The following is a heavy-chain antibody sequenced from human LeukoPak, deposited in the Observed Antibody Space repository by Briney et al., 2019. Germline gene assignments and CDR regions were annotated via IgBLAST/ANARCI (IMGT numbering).Heavy chain of an antibody. CDR3: ALLSYCTTVTCFFLDY. Sequence: ASVKVSCKASGYTFTSYDINWVRQAPGQGLEWMGWISVDSGKTDYAHNVQGRVTMTTDTSTNTAYMELRSLRSDDTAVYYCALLSYCTTVTCFFLDYWGQGTLVTVSS. CDR1: GYTFTSYD. V-gene: IGHV1-18*01. J-gene: IGHJ4*02. CDR2: ISVDSGKT. D-gene: IGHD2-8*01.